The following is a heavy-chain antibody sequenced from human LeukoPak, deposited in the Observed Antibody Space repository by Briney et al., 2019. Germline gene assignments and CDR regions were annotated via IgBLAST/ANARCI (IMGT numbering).Heavy chain of an antibody. D-gene: IGHD6-6*01. CDR1: GFTLDDYA. CDR2: ISRDGRNT. Sequence: GGSLRLSCAASGFTLDDYAMHWVRQAPGTGLEWVALISRDGRNTHYADSVKGRFTISRDNSKNSLYLQMNSLRAEDTAVYYCARDLDKIAARPFDYWGQGTLVTVSS. V-gene: IGHV3-43D*03. CDR3: ARDLDKIAARPFDY. J-gene: IGHJ4*02.